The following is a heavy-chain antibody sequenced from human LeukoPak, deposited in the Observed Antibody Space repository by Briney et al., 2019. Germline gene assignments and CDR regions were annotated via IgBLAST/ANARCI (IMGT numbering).Heavy chain of an antibody. Sequence: SETMSLTCIVSGGSISNYYWSWIRQPAGKGLQWIGRINIRGNTNYNPSLKSRVTMSVDTSKNQFSLKLHSLTAADTAVYYCAREYGDFDYWGQGTLVTVSS. CDR3: AREYGDFDY. V-gene: IGHV4-4*07. CDR1: GGSISNYY. D-gene: IGHD4-17*01. CDR2: INIRGNT. J-gene: IGHJ4*02.